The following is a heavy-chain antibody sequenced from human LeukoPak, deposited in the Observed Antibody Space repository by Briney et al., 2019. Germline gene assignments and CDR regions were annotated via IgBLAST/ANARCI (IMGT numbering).Heavy chain of an antibody. Sequence: ASVKVSCKASGYTFTSYYKHWVRQAPGQGLEWMGIINPSGGSTSYAQKFQGRVTMTRDTSTSTVYMELSSLRSEDTAVYYCARSYGDLDAFDIWGQGTMVTVSS. D-gene: IGHD5-18*01. J-gene: IGHJ3*02. V-gene: IGHV1-46*01. CDR2: INPSGGST. CDR1: GYTFTSYY. CDR3: ARSYGDLDAFDI.